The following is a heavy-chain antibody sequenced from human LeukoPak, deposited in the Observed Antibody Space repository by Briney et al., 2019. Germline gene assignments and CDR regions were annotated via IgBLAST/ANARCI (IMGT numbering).Heavy chain of an antibody. J-gene: IGHJ4*02. CDR2: IIPIFGTA. V-gene: IGHV1-69*05. CDR1: GGTFSSYA. CDR3: ARLTGTGHIVGATYFDY. D-gene: IGHD1-26*01. Sequence: GASVKVSCKASGGTFSSYAISWVRQAPGQGLEWMGGIIPIFGTADYAQKFQGRVTITTDESTSTAYMELSSLRSEDTAVYYCARLTGTGHIVGATYFDYWGQGTPVTVSS.